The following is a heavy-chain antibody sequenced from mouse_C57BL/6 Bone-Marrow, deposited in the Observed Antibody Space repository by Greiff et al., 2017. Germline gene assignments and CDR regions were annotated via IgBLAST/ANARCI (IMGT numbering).Heavy chain of an antibody. J-gene: IGHJ4*01. V-gene: IGHV1-26*01. CDR2: INPNNGGT. Sequence: EVQLQQSGPELVKPGASVKISCKASGYTFTDYYMNWVKQSHGKSLEWIGDINPNNGGTSYNQKFKGKATLTVDKSSSTAYMELRSLTSEDSAVYYCARGRYYGSSWGYYAMDYWGQGTSVTVSS. D-gene: IGHD1-1*01. CDR1: GYTFTDYY. CDR3: ARGRYYGSSWGYYAMDY.